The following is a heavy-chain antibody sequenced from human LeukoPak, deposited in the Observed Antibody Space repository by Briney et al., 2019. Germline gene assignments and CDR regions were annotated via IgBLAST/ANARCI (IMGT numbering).Heavy chain of an antibody. CDR1: GFTFDDYA. D-gene: IGHD6-13*01. CDR2: IKQDGSET. V-gene: IGHV3-7*01. Sequence: PGGSLRLSCAASGFTFDDYAMHWVRQAPGKRLEWVANIKQDGSETYYVDSVKGRFTISRDNAKNLLYLEMNSLRAEDTALYYCARVDGSSSCPDYWGQGTLVTVSS. CDR3: ARVDGSSSCPDY. J-gene: IGHJ4*02.